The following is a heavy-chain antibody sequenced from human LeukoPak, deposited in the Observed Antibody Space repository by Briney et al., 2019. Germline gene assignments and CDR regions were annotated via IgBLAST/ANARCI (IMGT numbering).Heavy chain of an antibody. CDR1: GGSNY. D-gene: IGHD6-19*01. J-gene: IGHJ4*02. V-gene: IGHV4-59*08. CDR3: ARWDDSAWGFGN. CDR2: IHYSGSA. Sequence: SETLSLTCTVSGGSNYWSWLRQPPGRGLEWIAYIHYSGSASYNTSLKSRVTISIDTSSNQLSLKLNSVTAADTAVYYCARWDDSAWGFGNWGPGTLVTVSS.